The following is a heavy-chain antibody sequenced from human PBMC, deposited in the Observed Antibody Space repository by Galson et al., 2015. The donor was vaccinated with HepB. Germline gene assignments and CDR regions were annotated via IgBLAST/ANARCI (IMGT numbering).Heavy chain of an antibody. Sequence: SLRLSCAASGFTFSSYGMHWVRQAPGKGLEWVAVIWYDGSNKYYADSVKGRFTISRDNSKNTLYLQMNSLRAEDTAVYYCARDKSGYLSYFDYWGQGTLVTVSS. D-gene: IGHD5-12*01. V-gene: IGHV3-33*01. J-gene: IGHJ4*02. CDR1: GFTFSSYG. CDR3: ARDKSGYLSYFDY. CDR2: IWYDGSNK.